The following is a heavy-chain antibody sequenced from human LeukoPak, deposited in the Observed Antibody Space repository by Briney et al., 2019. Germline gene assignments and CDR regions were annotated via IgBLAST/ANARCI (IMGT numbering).Heavy chain of an antibody. CDR1: GYTFTSYG. Sequence: ASVTVSCKASGYTFTSYGISWVRQAPGQGLEWMGWISAYNGNTNYAQKLQGRVTMTTDTSTSTAYMELRSLRSDDTAVYYCARMGAGCSSTSCYVDYWGQGTLVTVSS. V-gene: IGHV1-18*01. CDR2: ISAYNGNT. D-gene: IGHD2-2*01. CDR3: ARMGAGCSSTSCYVDY. J-gene: IGHJ4*02.